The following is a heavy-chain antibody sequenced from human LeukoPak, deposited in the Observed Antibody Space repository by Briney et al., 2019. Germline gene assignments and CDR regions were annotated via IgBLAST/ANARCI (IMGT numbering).Heavy chain of an antibody. D-gene: IGHD2-2*01. J-gene: IGHJ3*02. CDR1: GGSISSYY. CDR3: ARETSIRYCSSTSCSADAFDI. V-gene: IGHV4-59*01. Sequence: SETLSLTCTVSGGSISSYYWSWIRQPPGKGLEWIGYIYYSGSTNYNPSLKSRVTISVDTSKNQFSLKLSSVTAADTAVYYCARETSIRYCSSTSCSADAFDIWGQGTMVTVSS. CDR2: IYYSGST.